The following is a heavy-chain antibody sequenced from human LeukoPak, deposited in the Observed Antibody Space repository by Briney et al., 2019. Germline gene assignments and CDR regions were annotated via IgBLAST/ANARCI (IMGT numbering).Heavy chain of an antibody. CDR1: GYTFTGYY. J-gene: IGHJ4*02. CDR2: FDPEDGET. Sequence: ASVKVSCKASGYTFTGYYLHWVRQAPGKGLEWMGGFDPEDGETIYAQKFQGRVTMTEDTSTDTAYMELSSLRSEDTAVYYCATIGGPYSSGNAIVDYWGQGTLVTVSS. D-gene: IGHD6-19*01. CDR3: ATIGGPYSSGNAIVDY. V-gene: IGHV1-24*01.